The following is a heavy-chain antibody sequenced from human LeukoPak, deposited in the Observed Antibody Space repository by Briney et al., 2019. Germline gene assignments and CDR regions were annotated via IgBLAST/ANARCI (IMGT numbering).Heavy chain of an antibody. CDR2: INSDGRIT. V-gene: IGHV3-74*01. D-gene: IGHD6-6*01. CDR3: ARGSSNVAARNNWFDP. CDR1: GFTFSDYW. Sequence: GGSLRLSCAASGFTFSDYWMHWVRQAPGKGLVGISRINSDGRITNYADSVKGRFTISRDNAKNSLYLQMNSLRAEDTAVYYCARGSSNVAARNNWFDPWGQGTLVTVSS. J-gene: IGHJ5*02.